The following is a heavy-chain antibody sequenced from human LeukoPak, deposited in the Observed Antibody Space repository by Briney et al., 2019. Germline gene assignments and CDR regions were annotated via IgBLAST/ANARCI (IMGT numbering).Heavy chain of an antibody. J-gene: IGHJ4*02. Sequence: GGSLRLSCAASGFTFSSYAMSWVRQAPGKGLEWVSAISGSGGSTYYAGSVKGRFTISRDNSKNTLYLQMNSLRAEDTAVYYCAKDVNYYDSSGYFVWGQGTLVTVSS. CDR3: AKDVNYYDSSGYFV. CDR2: ISGSGGST. CDR1: GFTFSSYA. V-gene: IGHV3-23*01. D-gene: IGHD3-22*01.